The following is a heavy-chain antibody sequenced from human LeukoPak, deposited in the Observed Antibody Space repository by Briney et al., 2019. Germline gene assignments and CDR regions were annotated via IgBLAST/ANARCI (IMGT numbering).Heavy chain of an antibody. D-gene: IGHD1-7*01. Sequence: HPGGSLRLSCAASGFTFSSYWMTWVRQAPGKGLEWVANIKQDGGEKNYVHSVKGRFTISRDNGNNSLYLQMNSLRAEDTAVYYCARLSGTTHYWGQGTLVTVSS. V-gene: IGHV3-7*01. J-gene: IGHJ4*02. CDR2: IKQDGGEK. CDR1: GFTFSSYW. CDR3: ARLSGTTHY.